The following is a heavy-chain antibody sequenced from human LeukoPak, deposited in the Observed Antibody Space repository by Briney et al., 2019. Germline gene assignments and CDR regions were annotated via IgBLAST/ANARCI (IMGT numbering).Heavy chain of an antibody. J-gene: IGHJ3*02. V-gene: IGHV3-23*01. CDR2: ISGSGGST. D-gene: IGHD6-19*01. Sequence: GGSLRLSYAASGFTFSSYAMSWVRQAPGKGLEWVSAISGSGGSTYYADSVKGRFTISRDNSKNTLYLQMNSLRAEDTAVHYCAKGRQWLVSAFDIWGQGTMVTVSS. CDR3: AKGRQWLVSAFDI. CDR1: GFTFSSYA.